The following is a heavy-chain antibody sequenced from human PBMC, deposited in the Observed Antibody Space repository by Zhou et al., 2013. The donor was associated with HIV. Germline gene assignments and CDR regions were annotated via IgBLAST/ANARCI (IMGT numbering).Heavy chain of an antibody. Sequence: QVHLVQSGAEVKKPGSSVKVSCKASRGTFSSYLISWVRQAPGQGLEWMGGIIPISGTANYAQKFQGRVTITTDESTSTAYMELSSLRSEDTAVYYCATDRRGHCVSISCPFDSFDYWGQGTLVTVSS. CDR3: ATDRRGHCVSISCPFDSFDY. J-gene: IGHJ4*02. CDR1: RGTFSSYL. V-gene: IGHV1-69*05. CDR2: IIPISGTA. D-gene: IGHD2-2*01.